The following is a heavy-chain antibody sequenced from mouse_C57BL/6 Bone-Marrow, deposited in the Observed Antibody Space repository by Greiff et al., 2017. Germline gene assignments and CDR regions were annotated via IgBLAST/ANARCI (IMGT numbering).Heavy chain of an antibody. J-gene: IGHJ4*01. CDR2: LNYDGSST. CDR3: ARDPRSYAMDY. V-gene: IGHV5-16*01. Sequence: VQLQESEGGLVQPGSSMKLSCTASGFTFSDYYMAWVRQVPEKGLEWVANLNYDGSSTYYLDSLKSRFIISRDNAKNILYLQMSSLTSEDTATYYCARDPRSYAMDYWGQGTSVTVSS. CDR1: GFTFSDYY.